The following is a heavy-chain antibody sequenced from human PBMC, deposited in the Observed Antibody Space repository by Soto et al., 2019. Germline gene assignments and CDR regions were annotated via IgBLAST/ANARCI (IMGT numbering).Heavy chain of an antibody. J-gene: IGHJ4*02. D-gene: IGHD1-26*01. Sequence: EVQLVESGGGLVQPGESLRLSCAASGFTFSIQWMHWVRQAPGKGLVWVSRINSDGSITTYADSVKGRFTISRDNAKNTVYLQMNSLRAEDTAVYYCERGLLGGGDYWGQGTLVTVSS. CDR2: INSDGSIT. CDR1: GFTFSIQW. CDR3: ERGLLGGGDY. V-gene: IGHV3-74*03.